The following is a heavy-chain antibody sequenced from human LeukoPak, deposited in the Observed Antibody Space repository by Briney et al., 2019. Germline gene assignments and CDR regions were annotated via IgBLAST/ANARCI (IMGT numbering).Heavy chain of an antibody. CDR1: GLIFSKYW. V-gene: IGHV3-7*01. CDR3: ARDASALY. D-gene: IGHD6-19*01. J-gene: IGHJ4*02. Sequence: PGGSLGLSCAASGLIFSKYWMTWVRQAPGKGLGWVASIKPDGSEKYYLDSVKGRFTISRDNARDSLYLQMNSLRDDDTSVYFCARDASALYWGRGTLVTVSS. CDR2: IKPDGSEK.